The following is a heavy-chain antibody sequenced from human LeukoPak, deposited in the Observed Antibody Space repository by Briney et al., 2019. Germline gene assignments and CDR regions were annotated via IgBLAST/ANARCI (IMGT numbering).Heavy chain of an antibody. J-gene: IGHJ6*03. Sequence: PSETLSLTCTVSGGSMTSSSYFWGWIRQTPGKGLEWIGSIYYKGNTYYNPSLKSRVTISLDTSKNLFSLKLNSVTAADTAVYYCARVLLDYYYMDVWGKGTTVTVSS. D-gene: IGHD1-26*01. CDR3: ARVLLDYYYMDV. CDR1: GGSMTSSSYF. V-gene: IGHV4-39*07. CDR2: IYYKGNT.